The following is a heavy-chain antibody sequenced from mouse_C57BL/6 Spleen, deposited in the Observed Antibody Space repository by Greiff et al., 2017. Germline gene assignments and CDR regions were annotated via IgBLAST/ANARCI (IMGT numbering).Heavy chain of an antibody. CDR3: ARGFDGYYDD. V-gene: IGHV5-4*03. Sequence: EVKLMESGGGLVKPGGSLKLSCAASGFTFSSYAMSWVRQTPEKRLEWVATISDGGSYTYYPDNVKGRFTISRDNAKNNLYLQMSHLKSEDTAMYYCARGFDGYYDDWGQGTTLTVSS. CDR1: GFTFSSYA. J-gene: IGHJ2*01. D-gene: IGHD2-3*01. CDR2: ISDGGSYT.